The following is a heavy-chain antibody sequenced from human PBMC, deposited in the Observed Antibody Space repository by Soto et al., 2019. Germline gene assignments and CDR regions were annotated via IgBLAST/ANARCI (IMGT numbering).Heavy chain of an antibody. V-gene: IGHV3-33*01. CDR3: ARKGAALLKGYLYSGMDG. CDR1: GFTFSNYG. J-gene: IGHJ6*04. CDR2: IWHGGRNT. D-gene: IGHD1-1*01. Sequence: QVQLVESGGGVVQPGRSLRVSCAASGFTFSNYGMHWVRQAPGKGLEWVAVIWHGGRNTNYADSVKGRFTISSDNSKYLLDLQMNSLSPDDTAVYHCARKGAALLKGYLYSGMDGLAKWTTFIVSS.